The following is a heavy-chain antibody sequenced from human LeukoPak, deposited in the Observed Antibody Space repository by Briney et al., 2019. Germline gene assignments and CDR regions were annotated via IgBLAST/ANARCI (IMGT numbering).Heavy chain of an antibody. CDR3: ARVGATSCYYYFLDC. CDR2: IFSRGNT. CDR1: GGSMHNYY. D-gene: IGHD3-22*01. Sequence: PSETLSLTCAVSGGSMHNYYWSWIRQPPGKGLEWIGYIFSRGNTNYNPSLQRRVTISVDTSQSQFAQKLRSVTAADTAVYYSARVGATSCYYYFLDCWGQGTLVTVSS. V-gene: IGHV4-4*08. J-gene: IGHJ4*02.